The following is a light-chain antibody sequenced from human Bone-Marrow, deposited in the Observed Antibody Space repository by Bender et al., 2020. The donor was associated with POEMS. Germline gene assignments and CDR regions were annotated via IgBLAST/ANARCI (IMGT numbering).Light chain of an antibody. CDR1: SSNLGSYDL. Sequence: QSALTQPASVSGSPGQSITISCTGTSSNLGSYDLVSWFQQHPGKAPKLLLHEVNQRPAGVSNRFSGSKSGHTASLTISGRQADDAGDYYCRSYTTSSTLVFGGGTKLTVL. V-gene: IGLV2-14*02. CDR3: RSYTTSSTLV. CDR2: EVN. J-gene: IGLJ2*01.